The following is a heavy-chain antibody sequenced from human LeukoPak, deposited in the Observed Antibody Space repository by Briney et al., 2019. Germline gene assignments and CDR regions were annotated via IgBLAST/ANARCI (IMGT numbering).Heavy chain of an antibody. D-gene: IGHD3-3*01. J-gene: IGHJ6*03. CDR3: ARDRADFWSGYYIFSGEDYYYYMDV. Sequence: PSETLSLTCTVSGYSISSGYYWGWIRQPPGKGLEWIGSIYHSGSTYYNPSLKSRVTISVDTSKNQFSLKLSSVTAADTAVYYCARDRADFWSGYYIFSGEDYYYYMDVWGKGTTVTVSS. CDR2: IYHSGST. V-gene: IGHV4-38-2*02. CDR1: GYSISSGYY.